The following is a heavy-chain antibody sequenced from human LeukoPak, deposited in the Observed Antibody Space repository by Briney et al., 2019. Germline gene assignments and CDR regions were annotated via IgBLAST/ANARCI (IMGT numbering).Heavy chain of an antibody. CDR2: IKQDGSEK. CDR3: ARYSYSHGYFDY. Sequence: GGSLRLSCAASGFTFSSYWVTWVRQAPGKGLEWVANIKQDGSEKYYVDSVKGRFTISRDNAKNSLYLQMNSLRAEDTAVYYCARYSYSHGYFDYWGQGTLVTVSS. V-gene: IGHV3-7*01. CDR1: GFTFSSYW. D-gene: IGHD5-18*01. J-gene: IGHJ4*02.